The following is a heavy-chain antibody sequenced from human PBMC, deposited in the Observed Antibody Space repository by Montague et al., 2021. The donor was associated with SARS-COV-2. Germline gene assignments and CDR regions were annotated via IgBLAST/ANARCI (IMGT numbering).Heavy chain of an antibody. Sequence: PALVKPTQTLTLTCTFSGFSLSTSGMCVSWIRQPPGKALEWLARIDWDDDKHYSTSLKTRLTISKDTSKNQVVLTTTNMDPVDTATYYCARSSVVRGVSLDYWGQGTLVTVSS. D-gene: IGHD3-10*01. V-gene: IGHV2-70*11. CDR1: GFSLSTSGMC. CDR3: ARSSVVRGVSLDY. CDR2: IDWDDDK. J-gene: IGHJ4*02.